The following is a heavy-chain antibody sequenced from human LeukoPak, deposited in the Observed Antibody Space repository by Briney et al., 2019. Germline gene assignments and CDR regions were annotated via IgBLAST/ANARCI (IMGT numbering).Heavy chain of an antibody. V-gene: IGHV1-69*13. Sequence: SVKVSCKASGGTFSSYAISWVRQAPGQGLEWMGGIIPIFGTANYAQKFQGRVTITADESTSTAYMELSSLRSEDTAVYYCARYCGGGSCPFDYWGQGTLVTVSS. CDR2: IIPIFGTA. CDR1: GGTFSSYA. J-gene: IGHJ4*02. CDR3: ARYCGGGSCPFDY. D-gene: IGHD2-15*01.